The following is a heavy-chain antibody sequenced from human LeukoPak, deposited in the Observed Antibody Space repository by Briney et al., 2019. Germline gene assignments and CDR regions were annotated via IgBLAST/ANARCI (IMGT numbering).Heavy chain of an antibody. CDR3: AREGQWLVHRVWDY. CDR1: GGTFSSYA. CDR2: ISAYNGNT. J-gene: IGHJ4*02. V-gene: IGHV1-18*01. D-gene: IGHD6-19*01. Sequence: GASVKVSCKASGGTFSSYAISWVRQAPGQGLEWMGWISAYNGNTNYAQKLQGRVTMTTDTSTSTAYMELRSLRSDDTAVYYCAREGQWLVHRVWDYWGQGTLVTVSS.